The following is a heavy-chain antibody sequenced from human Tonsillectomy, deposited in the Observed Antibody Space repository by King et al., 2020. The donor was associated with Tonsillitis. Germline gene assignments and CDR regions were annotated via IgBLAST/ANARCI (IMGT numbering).Heavy chain of an antibody. CDR2: IKQDGSEK. V-gene: IGHV3-7*01. D-gene: IGHD1-26*01. Sequence: VQLVESGGALVQPGGSLRLSCAASGFTFGSYLMNWVRHAPGKGLEWVAKIKQDGSEKNYVDSVKGRFTISRDNAKNSLYLQMNSLRAEDTAIYYCAKDSSGSLDYWGQGTLVTVSS. J-gene: IGHJ4*02. CDR1: GFTFGSYL. CDR3: AKDSSGSLDY.